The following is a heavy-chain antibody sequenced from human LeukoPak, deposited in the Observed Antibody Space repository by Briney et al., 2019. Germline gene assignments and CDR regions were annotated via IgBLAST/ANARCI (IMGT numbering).Heavy chain of an antibody. CDR1: GESFRGYY. V-gene: IGHV4-34*01. Sequence: PSETLSLTCAVYGESFRGYYWSWIRQPPGKGLEGMGEINHSGSTNYNPSLKSRVTISVDTSKNQFSLTLSSVTAADTAVYYCASIPAARYYYYGMDVWGKGTTVTVSS. CDR3: ASIPAARYYYYGMDV. D-gene: IGHD2-2*01. CDR2: INHSGST. J-gene: IGHJ6*04.